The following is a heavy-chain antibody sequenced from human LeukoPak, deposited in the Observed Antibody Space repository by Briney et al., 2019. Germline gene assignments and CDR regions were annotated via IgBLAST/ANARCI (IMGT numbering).Heavy chain of an antibody. D-gene: IGHD2-2*01. V-gene: IGHV3-64*01. CDR2: ISSNGGST. J-gene: IGHJ4*02. CDR3: ARGRGLYCSSTSCSSFDY. Sequence: GGSLRLSCTASGYTFSSYAMHWVRQAPGKGLEYVSAISSNGGSTYYANSVKGRFTISRDNSKNTLYLQMGSLRAEDMAVHYCARGRGLYCSSTSCSSFDYWGQGTLVTVSS. CDR1: GYTFSSYA.